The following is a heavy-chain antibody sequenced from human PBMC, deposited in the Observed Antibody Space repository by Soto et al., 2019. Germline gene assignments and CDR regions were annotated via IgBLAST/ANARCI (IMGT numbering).Heavy chain of an antibody. CDR3: VRDAPPDDY. CDR2: INAYNGNA. J-gene: IGHJ4*02. V-gene: IGHV1-18*01. CDR1: GYTFTSYG. Sequence: GASVKVSCKASGYTFTSYGISWVRQAPGQGLEWMGWINAYNGNANYAQKFQGRVTMTTDTSTSTAYMELRSLRAEDTGVYYCVRDAPPDDYWGQGTLVTVSS.